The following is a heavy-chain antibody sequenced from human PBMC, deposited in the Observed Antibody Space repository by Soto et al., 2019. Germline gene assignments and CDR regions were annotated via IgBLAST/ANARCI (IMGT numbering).Heavy chain of an antibody. CDR3: TKDISWMYYYDSSGYRWRAFDI. D-gene: IGHD3-22*01. CDR1: GLTFSSYA. V-gene: IGHV3-23*01. Sequence: PGGSLRLSCAAYGLTFSSYAMTWVRQAPGRGLQWVSSITGSGGGTYYADSVKGRFTISRDNSKNTLYLQMNSLRAEDTAVYYCTKDISWMYYYDSSGYRWRAFDIWGQGTMVTVSS. CDR2: ITGSGGGT. J-gene: IGHJ3*02.